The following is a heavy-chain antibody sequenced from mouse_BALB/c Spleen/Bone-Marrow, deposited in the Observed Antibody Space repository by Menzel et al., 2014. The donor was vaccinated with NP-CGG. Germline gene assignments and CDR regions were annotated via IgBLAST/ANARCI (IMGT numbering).Heavy chain of an antibody. CDR3: ARGTARAMMDY. Sequence: QLKQSGTELVKPGASVKLSCKASGYTFTSYWIHWVKQGPGQGLEWIGEIHPSNGRTNYSEKFKTKATLTVDKSSSTAHMQLSSLTSEDSAVYYCARGTARAMMDYWGQGTSVTVSS. J-gene: IGHJ4*01. CDR2: IHPSNGRT. CDR1: GYTFTSYW. V-gene: IGHV1S81*02. D-gene: IGHD3-2*01.